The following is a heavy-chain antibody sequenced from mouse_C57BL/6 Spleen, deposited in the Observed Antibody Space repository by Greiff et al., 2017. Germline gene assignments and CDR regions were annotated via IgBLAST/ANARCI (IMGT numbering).Heavy chain of an antibody. Sequence: VQLQQPGAELVRPGSSVKLSCKASGYTFTSYWMHWVKQRPIQGLEWIGNIDPSDSETHYNQKFKDKATLTVDKSSSTAYMQLSSLTSEDSAVYYCAKGRNGYYVSWFAYWGQGTLVTVSA. CDR2: IDPSDSET. D-gene: IGHD2-3*01. CDR1: GYTFTSYW. V-gene: IGHV1-52*01. CDR3: AKGRNGYYVSWFAY. J-gene: IGHJ3*01.